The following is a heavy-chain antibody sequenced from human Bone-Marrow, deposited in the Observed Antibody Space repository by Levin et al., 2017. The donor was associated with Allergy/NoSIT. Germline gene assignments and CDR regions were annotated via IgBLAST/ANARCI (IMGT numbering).Heavy chain of an antibody. CDR2: ISHSGESK. CDR3: VRGGQLVRGFDS. J-gene: IGHJ4*02. CDR1: GFPFSSYE. Sequence: GESLKISCAVSGFPFSSYEMIWARQAPGKGLEWVSYISHSGESKYYADSVKGRFTISRDNAENSLFLQMHSLRAEDTALYYCVRGGQLVRGFDSWGQGTLVTVSS. D-gene: IGHD6-6*01. V-gene: IGHV3-48*03.